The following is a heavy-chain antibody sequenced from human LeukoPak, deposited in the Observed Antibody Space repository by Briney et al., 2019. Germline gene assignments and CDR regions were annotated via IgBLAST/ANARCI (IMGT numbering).Heavy chain of an antibody. CDR1: GGSFSGYY. J-gene: IGHJ6*03. Sequence: SETLPLTCAVYGGSFSGYYWSWIRQPPGKGLEWIGEINHSGSTNYNPSLKSRVTISVDTSKNQFSLKLSSVNAADTAVYYCARVPFYGDYYYYYIYVWGKRTTVTVSS. D-gene: IGHD4-17*01. CDR3: ARVPFYGDYYYYYIYV. CDR2: INHSGST. V-gene: IGHV4-34*01.